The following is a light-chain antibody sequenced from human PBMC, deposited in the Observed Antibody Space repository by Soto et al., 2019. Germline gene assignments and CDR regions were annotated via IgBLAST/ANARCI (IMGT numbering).Light chain of an antibody. V-gene: IGKV1-5*03. CDR3: QQYNSYSEA. J-gene: IGKJ1*01. Sequence: DIQMTQSPSTLSASVGDGVTITCRASQSIGSWLAWYQQKPGKAPKLLIYKATNLQSGVPSRFSGSGSGTDFSLTISSLQPVDSATYFCQQYNSYSEAFGQGTKVELK. CDR2: KAT. CDR1: QSIGSW.